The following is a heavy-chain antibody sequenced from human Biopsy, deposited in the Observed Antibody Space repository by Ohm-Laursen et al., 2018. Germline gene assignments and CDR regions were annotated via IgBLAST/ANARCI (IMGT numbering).Heavy chain of an antibody. CDR3: ARDRGYYSYYGMDV. Sequence: ASVKVSCKASGYTFTDYGVSWVRQAPGQGLEWMGWITTYNGNTNYAQKVQGRVTMTTNRSTSTADRELRSLRSDDTAVYYCARDRGYYSYYGMDVWGQGTRVTVSS. CDR2: ITTYNGNT. J-gene: IGHJ6*02. V-gene: IGHV1-18*01. CDR1: GYTFTDYG. D-gene: IGHD3-10*01.